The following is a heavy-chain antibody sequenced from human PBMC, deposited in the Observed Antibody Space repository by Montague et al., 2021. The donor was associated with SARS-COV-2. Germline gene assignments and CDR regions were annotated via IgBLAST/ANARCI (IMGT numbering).Heavy chain of an antibody. CDR3: ARVPYRLLFVPRYYGMDV. J-gene: IGHJ6*02. V-gene: IGHV4-39*01. Sequence: SETLSLTCTVSGGSVSSRSYYWGWIRQPPGKGLEWIGSIYYSGSTHYNPSLKSRVTISVDTSKNQFSLKLSSATAADTAAYYCARVPYRLLFVPRYYGMDVWGQGTTVTVSS. CDR2: IYYSGST. D-gene: IGHD2-2*01. CDR1: GGSVSSRSYY.